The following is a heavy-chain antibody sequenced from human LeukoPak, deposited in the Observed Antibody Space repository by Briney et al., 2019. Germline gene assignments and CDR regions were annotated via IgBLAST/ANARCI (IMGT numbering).Heavy chain of an antibody. CDR1: GFTFSSYA. V-gene: IGHV3-23*01. CDR3: AKYYYGSGSSPLNFDY. J-gene: IGHJ4*02. Sequence: PGGSLRLSCAASGFTFSSYAMSWVRQAPGKGLEWVSSIRTSGGNINYADSVKGRFTISRDNSKNTVYLQMNSLRAEDTAVYYCAKYYYGSGSSPLNFDYWGQGTLVTVSS. CDR2: IRTSGGNI. D-gene: IGHD3-10*01.